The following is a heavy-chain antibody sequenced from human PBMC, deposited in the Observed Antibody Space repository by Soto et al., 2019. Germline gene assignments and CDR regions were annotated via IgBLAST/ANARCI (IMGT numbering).Heavy chain of an antibody. J-gene: IGHJ4*02. Sequence: QVQLVQSGAEVKKPGASVKVSCKASGYTFTSYDINWVRQATGQGLEWMGWMNPNSGNTAYAQKFQGRVTMTRNTSRSTAYMELSSLRSEDTAVYYWAREGGYSYGFGYWGQGTLVTVSS. D-gene: IGHD5-18*01. CDR2: MNPNSGNT. CDR3: AREGGYSYGFGY. CDR1: GYTFTSYD. V-gene: IGHV1-8*01.